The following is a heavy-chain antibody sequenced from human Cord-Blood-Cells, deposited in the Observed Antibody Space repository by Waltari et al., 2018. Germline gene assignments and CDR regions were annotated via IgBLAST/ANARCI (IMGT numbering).Heavy chain of an antibody. V-gene: IGHV3-23*01. CDR3: AKGVCGSYYVCYYFDY. D-gene: IGHD1-26*01. Sequence: EVQLLESGGGLVQPGGSLRLSCAASGFTFRSYAMSWVRQAPGKGLEWVSAISGSGGSTYYADSVKGRFTISRDNSKNTLYLQMNSLRAEDTAVYYCAKGVCGSYYVCYYFDYWGQGTLVTVSS. CDR1: GFTFRSYA. J-gene: IGHJ4*02. CDR2: ISGSGGST.